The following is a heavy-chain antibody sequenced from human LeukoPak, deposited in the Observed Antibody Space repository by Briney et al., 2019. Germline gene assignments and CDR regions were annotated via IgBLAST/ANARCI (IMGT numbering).Heavy chain of an antibody. V-gene: IGHV3-23*01. CDR1: GFTFSSYA. Sequence: GGSLRLSCAASGFTFSSYAMSWVRQAPGKGLEWVSAISGSGGSTYYADSVKGRFTISRDNSKNSLYLQMNSLRAEDTAVYYCARDPGYQLFDYWGQGTLVTVSS. CDR3: ARDPGYQLFDY. J-gene: IGHJ4*02. CDR2: ISGSGGST. D-gene: IGHD2-2*01.